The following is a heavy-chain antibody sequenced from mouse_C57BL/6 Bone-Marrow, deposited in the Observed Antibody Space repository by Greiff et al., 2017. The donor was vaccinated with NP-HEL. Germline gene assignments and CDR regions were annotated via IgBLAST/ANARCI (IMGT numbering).Heavy chain of an antibody. D-gene: IGHD2-1*01. J-gene: IGHJ4*01. Sequence: QVQLQQSGPELVKPGASVKISCKASGYSFTSYYIHWVKQRPGQGLEWIGWIYPGSGNPKYNEKFKGKATLTADTSSSNAYMQLSSLTSEDSSVYYCARPLYCYYAMDYWGQGTSVTVSS. V-gene: IGHV1-66*01. CDR3: ARPLYCYYAMDY. CDR1: GYSFTSYY. CDR2: IYPGSGNP.